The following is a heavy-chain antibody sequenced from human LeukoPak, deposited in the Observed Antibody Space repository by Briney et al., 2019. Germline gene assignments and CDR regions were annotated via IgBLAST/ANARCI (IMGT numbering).Heavy chain of an antibody. Sequence: PSETLSLTCAVCGRSFSGYYWSWIRQPPGKGLEWIGEINHSGSTNYNPSLKSRDSRSVDTSKKQFSLKLSSVTAADTAVYYCARVLEGSSGQHWYFDLWGRGTLVTVSS. V-gene: IGHV4-34*01. CDR1: GRSFSGYY. D-gene: IGHD6-19*01. CDR2: INHSGST. CDR3: ARVLEGSSGQHWYFDL. J-gene: IGHJ2*01.